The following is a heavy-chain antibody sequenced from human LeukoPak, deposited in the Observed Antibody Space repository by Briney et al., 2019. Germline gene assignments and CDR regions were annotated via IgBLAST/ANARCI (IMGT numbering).Heavy chain of an antibody. CDR1: GFTFSTYA. D-gene: IGHD3-10*01. CDR2: ISYDGSNK. V-gene: IGHV3-30-3*01. J-gene: IGHJ4*02. CDR3: ARTTTPHYYGSGSYALGY. Sequence: GRSLRLSCAASGFTFSTYAMHWVRQGPGKGLEWVAVISYDGSNKYYADSVKGRFTISRDNSKNTQYLQMSSLSAEDTAVYYCARTTTPHYYGSGSYALGYWGQGTLVTVPS.